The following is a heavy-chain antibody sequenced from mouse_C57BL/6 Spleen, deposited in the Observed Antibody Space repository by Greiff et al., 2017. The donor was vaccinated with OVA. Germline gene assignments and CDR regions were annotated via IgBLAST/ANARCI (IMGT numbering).Heavy chain of an antibody. Sequence: QVQLQQSGAELVRPGASVKLSCKASGYTFTDYYINWVKQRPGQGLEWIARIYPGSGNTYYNEKFKGKATLTAEKSSSTAYMQLSSLTSEDSAVYFCARALMDYWGQGTSVTVSS. CDR3: ARALMDY. V-gene: IGHV1-76*01. CDR1: GYTFTDYY. CDR2: IYPGSGNT. J-gene: IGHJ4*01.